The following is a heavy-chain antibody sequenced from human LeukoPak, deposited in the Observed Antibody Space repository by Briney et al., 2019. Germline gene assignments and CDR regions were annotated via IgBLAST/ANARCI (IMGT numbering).Heavy chain of an antibody. Sequence: KPSETLSLTCTVSGGSISSYYWSRIRQPPGKGLEWIGYIYYSGSTNYNPSLKSRVTISVDTSKNQFSLKLSSVTAADTAVYYCARHGRYSNWFDPWGQGTLVTVSS. V-gene: IGHV4-59*01. J-gene: IGHJ5*02. CDR2: IYYSGST. CDR3: ARHGRYSNWFDP. CDR1: GGSISSYY. D-gene: IGHD1-14*01.